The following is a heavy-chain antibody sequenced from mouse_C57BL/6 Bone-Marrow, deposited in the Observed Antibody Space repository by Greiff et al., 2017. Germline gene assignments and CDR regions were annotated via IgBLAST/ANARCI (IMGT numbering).Heavy chain of an antibody. V-gene: IGHV1-81*01. D-gene: IGHD2-4*01. CDR3: ARGDYDYGGDYFDY. Sequence: VQLQQSGAELARPGASVKLSCKASGYTFTSYGISWVKQRTGQGLEWIGEIYPRSGNTYYNEKFKGKATLTADKSSSTAYMELRSLTSEDSAVYFCARGDYDYGGDYFDYWGQGTTLTVSS. CDR1: GYTFTSYG. CDR2: IYPRSGNT. J-gene: IGHJ2*01.